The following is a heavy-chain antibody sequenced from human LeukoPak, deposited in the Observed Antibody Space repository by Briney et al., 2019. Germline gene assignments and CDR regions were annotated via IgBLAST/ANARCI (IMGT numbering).Heavy chain of an antibody. J-gene: IGHJ4*02. D-gene: IGHD3-10*01. V-gene: IGHV1-69*04. CDR1: GYTFTSYA. CDR2: IIPILGIA. CDR3: ARHSWFGELLYFDY. Sequence: SVKVSCKASGYTFTSYAISWVRQAPGQGLEWMGRIIPILGIANYAQKFQGRVTITADKSTSTAYMELSSLRSEDTAVYYCARHSWFGELLYFDYWGQGTLVTVSS.